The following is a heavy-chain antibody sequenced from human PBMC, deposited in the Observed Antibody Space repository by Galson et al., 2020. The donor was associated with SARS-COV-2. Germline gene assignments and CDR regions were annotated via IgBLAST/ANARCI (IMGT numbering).Heavy chain of an antibody. CDR3: ARDRWVEVAAAVYYYYGMDV. D-gene: IGHD2-15*01. CDR1: GYTFTSYY. J-gene: IGHJ6*02. V-gene: IGHV1-46*01. Sequence: ASVKVSCKASGYTFTSYYMHWVRQAPGQGLEWMGIINPSGGSTSYAQKFQGRVTMTRDTSTSTVYMELSSLRSEDTAVYYCARDRWVEVAAAVYYYYGMDVWGQGTTVTVSS. CDR2: INPSGGST.